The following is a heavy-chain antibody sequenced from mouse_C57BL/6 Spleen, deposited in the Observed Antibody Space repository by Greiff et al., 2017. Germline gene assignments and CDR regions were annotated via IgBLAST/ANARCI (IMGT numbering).Heavy chain of an antibody. CDR2: INPNNGGT. Sequence: EVKLMESGPELVKPGASVKMSCKASGYTFPDYNMHWVKPSHGKSLEWIGYINPNNGGTSYNQKFKGKATLTVNKSSSTAYMELRSLTSEVSAVYYCAGAYDYDGAWFAYWGQGTLVTVSA. CDR1: GYTFPDYN. V-gene: IGHV1-22*01. J-gene: IGHJ3*01. D-gene: IGHD2-4*01. CDR3: AGAYDYDGAWFAY.